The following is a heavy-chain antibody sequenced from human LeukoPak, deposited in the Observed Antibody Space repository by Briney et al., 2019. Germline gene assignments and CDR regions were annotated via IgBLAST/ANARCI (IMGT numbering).Heavy chain of an antibody. V-gene: IGHV4-59*08. CDR1: GGSITRYY. Sequence: SETLSLTCTVSGGSITRYYWSWIRQPPGKGLEWIGYIYYSGSTNYNPSLKSRVTISVDTSKNQFSLKLSSVTAADTAVYYCAGGSGIPLDYWGQGTLVTVSS. CDR2: IYYSGST. CDR3: AGGSGIPLDY. J-gene: IGHJ4*02. D-gene: IGHD3-10*01.